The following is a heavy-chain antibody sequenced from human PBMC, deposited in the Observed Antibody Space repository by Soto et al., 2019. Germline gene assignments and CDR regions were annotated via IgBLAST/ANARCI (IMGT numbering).Heavy chain of an antibody. CDR2: IYYSGST. CDR1: GGSINSSDYL. J-gene: IGHJ4*02. Sequence: SETLSLTCTVPGGSINSSDYLWGWIRQPPGKGLEWIGSIYYSGSTYYNPSLESRVTISVDTSKNQFSLKLTSVTAAHTAVYHCARHSTPWDRSGYYDYWGQGTLVTVSS. D-gene: IGHD3-22*01. V-gene: IGHV4-39*01. CDR3: ARHSTPWDRSGYYDY.